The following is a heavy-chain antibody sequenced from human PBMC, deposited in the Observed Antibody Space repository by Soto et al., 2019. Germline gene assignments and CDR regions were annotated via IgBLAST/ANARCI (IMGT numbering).Heavy chain of an antibody. CDR3: ARAVAVAADFDY. J-gene: IGHJ4*02. V-gene: IGHV1-18*01. Sequence: ASVKVSCKTSGYTFTSYGISWVRQAPGQRLEWMGWISTYKGNTNYSQKFQGRVTITRDTSASTAYMELSSLRSEDTAVYYCARAVAVAADFDYWGQGTLVTVSS. CDR2: ISTYKGNT. D-gene: IGHD6-19*01. CDR1: GYTFTSYG.